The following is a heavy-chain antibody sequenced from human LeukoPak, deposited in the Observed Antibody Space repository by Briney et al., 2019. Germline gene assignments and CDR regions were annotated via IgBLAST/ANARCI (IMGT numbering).Heavy chain of an antibody. CDR3: ATLYDRDSSSWYGFNAFDI. CDR2: ISSSSSTI. D-gene: IGHD6-13*01. CDR1: GFTFSSYS. J-gene: IGHJ3*02. V-gene: IGHV3-48*01. Sequence: PGGSLRLSCAASGFTFSSYSMNWVRQAPGKGLEWVSYISSSSSTIYYADSVKGRFTISRDNAKNSLYLQMNSLRAEDTAVYYCATLYDRDSSSWYGFNAFDIWGQGTMVTVSS.